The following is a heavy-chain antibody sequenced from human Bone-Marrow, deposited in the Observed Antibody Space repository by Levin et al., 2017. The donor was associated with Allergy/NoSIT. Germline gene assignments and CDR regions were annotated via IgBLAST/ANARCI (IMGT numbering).Heavy chain of an antibody. J-gene: IGHJ4*02. D-gene: IGHD3-10*01. CDR3: AREGEDGSRTLYDR. CDR1: GFSFRSYG. Sequence: GGSLRLSCSASGFSFRSYGMHWVRQAPGKGLEWVAVVWNDGRKTYYGDSVKGRFTISRDNSNNTLYLHLDFLRGEDTAVYYCAREGEDGSRTLYDRWGQGTLVTVSS. V-gene: IGHV3-33*01. CDR2: VWNDGRKT.